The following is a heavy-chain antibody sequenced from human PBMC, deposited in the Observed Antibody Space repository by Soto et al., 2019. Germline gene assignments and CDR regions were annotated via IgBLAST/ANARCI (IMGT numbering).Heavy chain of an antibody. J-gene: IGHJ5*01. V-gene: IGHV3-21*01. Sequence: GSLRLSCAASGFSFSSFGMTWVRQAPGKGLEWVSSISSTSTYTHYADSVKGRFTISRDNANNSLFLQMNSLRDEDTAIYYCATALALAGTSWGHGALVTASS. CDR3: ATALALAGTS. CDR2: ISSTSTYT. CDR1: GFSFSSFG. D-gene: IGHD6-19*01.